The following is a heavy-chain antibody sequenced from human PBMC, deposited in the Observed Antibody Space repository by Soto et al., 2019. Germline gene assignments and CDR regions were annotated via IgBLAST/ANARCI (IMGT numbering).Heavy chain of an antibody. CDR3: ARIAEQLVGYYYSGMDV. CDR2: IIPIFGTA. D-gene: IGHD6-6*01. V-gene: IGHV1-69*13. Sequence: SVKVSCKASGGTFSSYAISWVRQAPGQGLEWMGGIIPIFGTANYAQKFQGRVTITADESTSTAYMELSSLRSEDTAVYYCARIAEQLVGYYYSGMDVSGQGTTVTVSS. J-gene: IGHJ6*02. CDR1: GGTFSSYA.